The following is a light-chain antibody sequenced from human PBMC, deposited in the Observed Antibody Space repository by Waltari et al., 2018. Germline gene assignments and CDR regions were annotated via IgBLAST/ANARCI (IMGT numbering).Light chain of an antibody. CDR3: QAWDISTIV. V-gene: IGLV3-1*01. CDR2: QDT. CDR1: NFGEKS. J-gene: IGLJ1*01. Sequence: SSDLTQPPSVSVSPGQTATVTCFGGNFGEKSVSWYQQKPGQSPVLIIYQDTRRPSRIPGQFSGSKSGNTATLTISGAQSMDEADYYCQAWDISTIVFGSGTKVTVL.